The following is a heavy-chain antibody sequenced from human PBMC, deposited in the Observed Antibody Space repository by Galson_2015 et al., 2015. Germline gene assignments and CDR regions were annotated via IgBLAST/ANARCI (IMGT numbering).Heavy chain of an antibody. V-gene: IGHV2-5*01. CDR2: IYWNDDK. J-gene: IGHJ3*02. CDR3: AHKRGWFGDRDAFDI. Sequence: ALIYWNDDKRYSPSLKSRLTITKDTSKNQVVLTMTNMDPVDTVTYYCAHKRGWFGDRDAFDIWGQGTMVTVSS. D-gene: IGHD3-10*01.